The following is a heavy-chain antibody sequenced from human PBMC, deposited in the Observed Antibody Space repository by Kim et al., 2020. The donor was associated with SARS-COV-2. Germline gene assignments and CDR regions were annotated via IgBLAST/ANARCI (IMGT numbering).Heavy chain of an antibody. CDR1: GFTVSSNY. CDR3: ARDNPYFLYSSSWYQDYGMDV. V-gene: IGHV3-53*04. CDR2: IYSGGST. D-gene: IGHD6-13*01. Sequence: GGSLRLSCAASGFTVSSNYMSWVRQAPGKGLEWVSVIYSGGSTYYADSVKGRFTISRHNSKNTLYLQMNSLRAEDTAVYYCARDNPYFLYSSSWYQDYGMDVWGQGTTVTVSS. J-gene: IGHJ6*02.